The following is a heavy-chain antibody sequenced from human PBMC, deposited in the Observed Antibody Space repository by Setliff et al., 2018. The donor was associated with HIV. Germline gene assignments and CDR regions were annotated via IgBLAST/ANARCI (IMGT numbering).Heavy chain of an antibody. CDR1: AYSFTSYW. CDR2: IYPGDSDT. Sequence: GESLKISCKGSAYSFTSYWIGWVRQMPGKGLEWMGIIYPGDSDTRYRPSFQGQVTIPADKSISTAYLQWSSLKASDTAMYYCARFPPMLSGSYVRGAFDIWGQGTMVTVSS. V-gene: IGHV5-51*01. D-gene: IGHD1-26*01. CDR3: ARFPPMLSGSYVRGAFDI. J-gene: IGHJ3*02.